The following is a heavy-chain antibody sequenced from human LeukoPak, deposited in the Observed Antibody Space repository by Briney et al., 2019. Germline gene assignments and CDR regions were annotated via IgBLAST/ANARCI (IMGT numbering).Heavy chain of an antibody. CDR1: GGSISSYY. D-gene: IGHD6-19*01. J-gene: IGHJ5*02. V-gene: IGHV4-59*08. CDR2: IYYSGST. CDR3: ARQDSSGWHRGSLWFDP. Sequence: KPSETLSLTCTVSGGSISSYYWSWIRQPPGKGLGWIGYIYYSGSTNYNPSLKSRVTISVDTPKNQFSLKLSSVTAADTAVYYCARQDSSGWHRGSLWFDPWGQGTLVTVSS.